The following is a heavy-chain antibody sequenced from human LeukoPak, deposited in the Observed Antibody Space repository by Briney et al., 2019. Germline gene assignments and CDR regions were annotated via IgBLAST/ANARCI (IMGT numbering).Heavy chain of an antibody. V-gene: IGHV1-18*01. CDR1: GGTFSSYA. D-gene: IGHD6-6*01. J-gene: IGHJ5*02. CDR3: AREGTTYSSSPNWFDP. Sequence: GASVKVSCKASGGTFSSYAISWVRQAPGQGLEWMGWISAYNGNTNYAQKLQGRVTMTTDTSTSTAYMELRSLRSDDTAVYYCAREGTTYSSSPNWFDPWGQGTLVTVSS. CDR2: ISAYNGNT.